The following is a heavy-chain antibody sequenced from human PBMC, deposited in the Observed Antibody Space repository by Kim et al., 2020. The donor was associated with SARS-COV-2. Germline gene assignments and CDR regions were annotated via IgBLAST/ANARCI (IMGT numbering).Heavy chain of an antibody. CDR3: TRGAPWGVGATKGYDSYGMDV. CDR2: IRSKANSYAT. Sequence: GGSLRLSCAASGFTFSGSAMHWVRQASGKGLEWVGRIRSKANSYATAYAASVKGRFTISRDDSKNTAYLQMNSLKTEDTAVYYCTRGAPWGVGATKGYDSYGMDVWGEGTTVTVSS. J-gene: IGHJ6*04. CDR1: GFTFSGSA. V-gene: IGHV3-73*01. D-gene: IGHD1-26*01.